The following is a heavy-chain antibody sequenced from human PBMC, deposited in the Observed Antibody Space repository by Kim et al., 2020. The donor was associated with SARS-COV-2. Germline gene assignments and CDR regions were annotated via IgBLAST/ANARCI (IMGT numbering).Heavy chain of an antibody. D-gene: IGHD2-15*01. J-gene: IGHJ4*02. Sequence: GGSLRLSCSASGFTFSSYAMHWVRQAPGKGLEYVSGISSNGGSTYYADSVKGRFTISRDNSKNTLYLQMSSLRAEDTAVYYCAVGLPIDYWGQGDLVSVSS. CDR1: GFTFSSYA. CDR3: AVGLPIDY. CDR2: ISSNGGST. V-gene: IGHV3-64D*06.